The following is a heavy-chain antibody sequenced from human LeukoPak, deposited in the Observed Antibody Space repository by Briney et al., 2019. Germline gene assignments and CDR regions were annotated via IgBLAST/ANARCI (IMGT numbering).Heavy chain of an antibody. CDR3: ARDNSSWYFDL. D-gene: IGHD6-13*01. CDR2: IYSGGST. V-gene: IGHV3-66*01. CDR1: GFIVSSNY. Sequence: GGSLRLSCAASGFIVSSNYMSWVRQAPGKGLEWVSIIYSGGSTYYADSVKGRFTISRDNAKNSLYLQMNSLRAEDTAVYYCARDNSSWYFDLWGRGTLVTVSS. J-gene: IGHJ2*01.